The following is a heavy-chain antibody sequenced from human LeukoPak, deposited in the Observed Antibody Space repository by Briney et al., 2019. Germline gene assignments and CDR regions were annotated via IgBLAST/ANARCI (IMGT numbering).Heavy chain of an antibody. J-gene: IGHJ4*02. Sequence: SLRLSCTASGFTFGDYAMSWFRQAPGKGLEWVGFIRSKAYGGTTEYAASVKGRFTISRDDSKSIAYLQMNSLKTEDTAVYYCTRVPSSWYRYYFDYWGQGTLVTVSS. CDR2: IRSKAYGGTT. CDR3: TRVPSSWYRYYFDY. CDR1: GFTFGDYA. V-gene: IGHV3-49*03. D-gene: IGHD6-13*01.